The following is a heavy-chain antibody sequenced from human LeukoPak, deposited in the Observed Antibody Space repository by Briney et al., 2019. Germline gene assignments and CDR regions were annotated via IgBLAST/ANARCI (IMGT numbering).Heavy chain of an antibody. CDR1: GFTFSSYS. Sequence: PGGSLRLSCAASGFTFSSYSMNWVRRAPGKGLEWVSSISSSSSYIYYADSVKGRFTISRDNAKNSLYLQMNSLRAEDTAVYYCARDIVVVVADNLGPINWGQGTLVTVSS. D-gene: IGHD2-15*01. V-gene: IGHV3-21*01. CDR3: ARDIVVVVADNLGPIN. CDR2: ISSSSSYI. J-gene: IGHJ4*02.